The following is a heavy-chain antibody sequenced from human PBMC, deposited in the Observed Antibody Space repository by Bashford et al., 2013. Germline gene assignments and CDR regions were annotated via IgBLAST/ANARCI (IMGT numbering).Heavy chain of an antibody. CDR2: IDTRGNT. CDR3: ARDILFVGSTNYFDY. V-gene: IGHV3-69-1*01. D-gene: IGHD1-26*01. J-gene: IGHJ4*02. Sequence: VRQAPGKGLQWLSHIDTRGNTYYAESVRGRFTISRDNAKNSLYLQMNSLRAEDTAVYYCARDILFVGSTNYFDYWGQGTLVTVSS.